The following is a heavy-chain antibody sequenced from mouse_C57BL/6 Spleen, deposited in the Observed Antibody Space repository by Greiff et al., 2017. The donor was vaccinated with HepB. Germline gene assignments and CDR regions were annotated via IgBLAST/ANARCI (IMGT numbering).Heavy chain of an antibody. CDR3: TRDWAPFAY. D-gene: IGHD4-1*01. J-gene: IGHJ3*01. CDR1: GYTFTDYE. CDR2: IDPETGGT. V-gene: IGHV1-15*01. Sequence: QVQLPQSGAALVRPGASVTLSCKASGYTFTDYELHWVKQTPVHGLEWIGAIDPETGGTAYNQKFKGKAILTADKSSSTAYMELRSLTSEDSAVYYCTRDWAPFAYWGQGTLVTVSA.